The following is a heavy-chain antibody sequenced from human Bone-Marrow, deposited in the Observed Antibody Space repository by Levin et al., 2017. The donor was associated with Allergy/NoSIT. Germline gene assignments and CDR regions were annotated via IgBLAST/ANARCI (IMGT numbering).Heavy chain of an antibody. CDR1: GGSINSSSYY. Sequence: RSQTLSLTCTVSGGSINSSSYYWAWIRQPPGKGLEWVGSIYHSGNTYYNPSLKSRVTIFADRSKNQFSLRLTSVTAADTAVYFCWNPDHWGQGTLVTVSS. CDR3: WNPDH. J-gene: IGHJ4*02. CDR2: IYHSGNT. V-gene: IGHV4-39*01. D-gene: IGHD1-1*01.